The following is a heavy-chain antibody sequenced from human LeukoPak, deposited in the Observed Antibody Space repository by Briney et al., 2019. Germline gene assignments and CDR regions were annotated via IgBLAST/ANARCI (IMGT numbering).Heavy chain of an antibody. CDR2: IYYSGST. J-gene: IGHJ2*01. CDR1: GGSISSYY. CDR3: ARQGGGFWYFDL. Sequence: SETLSLTCTISGGSISSYYWSWIRQPPGKGLEWIGYIYYSGSTNYNPSLKSRVTISVDTSKNQFSLKLSSVTAADTAVYYCARQGGGFWYFDLWGRGTLVTVSS. V-gene: IGHV4-59*08. D-gene: IGHD6-25*01.